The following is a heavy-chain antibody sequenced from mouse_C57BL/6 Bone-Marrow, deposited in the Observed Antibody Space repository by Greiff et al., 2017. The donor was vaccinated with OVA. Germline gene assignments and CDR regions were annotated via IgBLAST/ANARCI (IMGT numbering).Heavy chain of an antibody. J-gene: IGHJ1*03. CDR2: INPGSGGT. CDR1: GYAFTNYL. V-gene: IGHV1-54*01. CDR3: ARFWYFDV. Sequence: VKLMESGAELVRPGTSVKVSCKASGYAFTNYLIEWVKQRPGQGLEWIGVINPGSGGTNYNEKFKGKATLTADKSSSTAYMQLSSLTSEDSAVYFCARFWYFDVWGTGTTVTVSS.